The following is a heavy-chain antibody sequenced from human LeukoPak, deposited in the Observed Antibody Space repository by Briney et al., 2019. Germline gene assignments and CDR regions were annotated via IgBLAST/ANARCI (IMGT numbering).Heavy chain of an antibody. J-gene: IGHJ4*02. CDR1: GYSISSGYY. D-gene: IGHD6-19*01. CDR3: ARDDSSGWGAYYFDY. Sequence: SETLSLTCTVSGYSISSGYYWGWIRQPPGKGLEWIGSIYHSGSTYYNPSLKSRVTISVDTSKNQFSLKLSSVTAADTAVYYCARDDSSGWGAYYFDYWGQGTLVTVSS. V-gene: IGHV4-38-2*02. CDR2: IYHSGST.